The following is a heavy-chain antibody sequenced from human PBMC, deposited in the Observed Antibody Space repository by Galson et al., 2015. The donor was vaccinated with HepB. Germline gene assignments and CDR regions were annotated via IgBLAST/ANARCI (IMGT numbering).Heavy chain of an antibody. V-gene: IGHV3-23*01. J-gene: IGHJ4*02. CDR3: AKARCTTTSCYGGDFDY. D-gene: IGHD2-2*01. CDR1: GFTFSIYA. Sequence: SLRLSCAASGFTFSIYAMSWVRQAPGKGLEWVSSISGSGGSTYYADSVKGRFTISRDNSKNTIYVQMNSLSAEDTAIYYCAKARCTTTSCYGGDFDYWGQGTLVTVSS. CDR2: ISGSGGST.